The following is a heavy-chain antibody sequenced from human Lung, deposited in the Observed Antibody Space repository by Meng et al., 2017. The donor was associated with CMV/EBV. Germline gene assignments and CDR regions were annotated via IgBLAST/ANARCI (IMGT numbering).Heavy chain of an antibody. CDR3: AKTFWTGYGPFDL. D-gene: IGHD3/OR15-3a*01. CDR2: ISGGGGDT. Sequence: ESLKISCAASGFTFGNYVMTWVRQAPGKGLEWVSSISGGGGDTHYASPVHGRFSISRDDSKNTLYLQMNSLRDEDTAVYYCAKTFWTGYGPFDLWGQGTMVTVSS. V-gene: IGHV3-23*01. J-gene: IGHJ3*01. CDR1: GFTFGNYV.